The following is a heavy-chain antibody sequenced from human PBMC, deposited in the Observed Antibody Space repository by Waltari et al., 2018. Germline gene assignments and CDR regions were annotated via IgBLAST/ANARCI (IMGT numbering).Heavy chain of an antibody. CDR1: GYSISSGYY. CDR3: ARDRAAAAGIGFDY. CDR2: IYYSGST. Sequence: QVQLQESGPGLVKPSETLSLTCAVSGYSISSGYYWGWIRQPPGKGLEWIGSIYYSGSTYYNPSLKSRVTISVDTSKNQFSLKLSSVTAADTAVYYCARDRAAAAGIGFDYWGQGTLVTVSS. J-gene: IGHJ4*02. V-gene: IGHV4-38-2*02. D-gene: IGHD6-13*01.